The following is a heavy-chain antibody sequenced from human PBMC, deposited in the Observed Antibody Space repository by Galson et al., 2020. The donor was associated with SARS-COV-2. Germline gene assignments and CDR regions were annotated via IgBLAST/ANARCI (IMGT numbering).Heavy chain of an antibody. V-gene: IGHV1-2*02. CDR1: GYTFTGYY. J-gene: IGHJ4*02. CDR2: INPDSGGT. CDR3: ARGNLVKNTKVGFE. Sequence: GASVKVSCKASGYTFTGYYMHWMRQAPGQGLEWMGWINPDSGGTNYAQKFQGRVTVTRDTSISTAYMELSSLTSDDTAVYYCARGNLVKNTKVGFEWGQGVLVTVST. D-gene: IGHD2-15*01.